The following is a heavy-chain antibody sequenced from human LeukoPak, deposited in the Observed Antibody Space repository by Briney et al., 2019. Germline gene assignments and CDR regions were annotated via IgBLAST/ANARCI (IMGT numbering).Heavy chain of an antibody. D-gene: IGHD6-25*01. J-gene: IGHJ4*02. CDR1: GGSISSSPYY. V-gene: IGHV4-39*07. CDR3: ASRSTEYGYDY. Sequence: SETLSLTCTVSGGSISSSPYYWGWIRQPPGKGLQWIGSIYSGGSTYYSPSLKSRVTISVDTSKNQFSLKLSSVTAADTAVYHCASRSTEYGYDYWGQGILVTVSS. CDR2: IYSGGST.